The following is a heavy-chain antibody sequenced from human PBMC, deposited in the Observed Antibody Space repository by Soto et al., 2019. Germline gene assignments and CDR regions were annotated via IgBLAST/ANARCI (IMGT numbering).Heavy chain of an antibody. D-gene: IGHD3-9*01. V-gene: IGHV1-46*03. CDR2: INPSGGST. CDR1: GYTFTSYY. Sequence: ASVKVSCKASGYTFTSYYMHWVRQAPGQGLEWMGIINPSGGSTSYAQKFQGRVTMTRDTSTSTVYMELSSLRSEDTAVYYCARVPHYDILTGYCLDYWGQGTLVTVSS. CDR3: ARVPHYDILTGYCLDY. J-gene: IGHJ4*02.